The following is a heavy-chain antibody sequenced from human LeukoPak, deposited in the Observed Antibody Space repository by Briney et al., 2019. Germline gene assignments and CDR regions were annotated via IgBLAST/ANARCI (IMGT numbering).Heavy chain of an antibody. Sequence: GSLRLSCVATEFSFSSYSMSWIRQPPGKGLEWIGYIYYSGSTNYNPSLKSRVTISVDTSKNQFSLKLSSVTAADTAVYYCARLTPHYDYVWGSYRPTYFGYWGQGTLVTVSS. CDR2: IYYSGST. J-gene: IGHJ4*02. V-gene: IGHV4-59*08. CDR3: ARLTPHYDYVWGSYRPTYFGY. CDR1: EFSFSSYS. D-gene: IGHD3-16*02.